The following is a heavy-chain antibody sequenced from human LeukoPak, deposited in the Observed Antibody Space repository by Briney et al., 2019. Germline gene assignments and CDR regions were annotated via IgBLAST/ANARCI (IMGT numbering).Heavy chain of an antibody. CDR1: GGSFSGYY. J-gene: IGHJ6*03. CDR3: ARRQGLWSFYYYYMDV. Sequence: SETLSLTCAVYGGSFSGYYWSWIRQPPGKGLEWIGEINHSGSTNYNPSLKSRVTILVDTSKNHFSLKLSSVTAADTAVYYYARRQGLWSFYYYYMDVWGKGTTVSIS. CDR2: INHSGST. D-gene: IGHD3-10*01. V-gene: IGHV4-34*01.